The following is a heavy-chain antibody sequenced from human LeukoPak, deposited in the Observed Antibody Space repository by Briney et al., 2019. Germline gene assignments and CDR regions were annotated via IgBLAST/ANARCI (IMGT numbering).Heavy chain of an antibody. CDR3: ARVVLLWFGELLPPNYYYMDV. V-gene: IGHV3-7*01. D-gene: IGHD3-10*01. CDR1: GFTFSSYW. J-gene: IGHJ6*03. Sequence: GGSLRLSCAASGFTFSSYWMTWVRQAPGKGLGWVANIKQDGSEKYYVDSVKGRFTISRDNAKNSLYLQMNSLRAEDTAVYYCARVVLLWFGELLPPNYYYMDVWGKGTTVTVSS. CDR2: IKQDGSEK.